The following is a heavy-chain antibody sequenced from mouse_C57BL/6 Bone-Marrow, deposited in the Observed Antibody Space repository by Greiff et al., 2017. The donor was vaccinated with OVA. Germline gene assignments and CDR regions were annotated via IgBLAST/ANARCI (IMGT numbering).Heavy chain of an antibody. V-gene: IGHV2-5*01. CDR1: GFSLTSYG. Sequence: QVQLQQSGPGLVQPSQSLSITCTVSGFSLTSYGVHWVRQSPGKGLEWLGVIWRGGSTDSNAAFMSRLSITKYNSKSQVFFKMNSLQADDTAIYYCAADGYSVYWYFDVWGTGTTVTVSS. CDR2: IWRGGST. CDR3: AADGYSVYWYFDV. J-gene: IGHJ1*03. D-gene: IGHD2-3*01.